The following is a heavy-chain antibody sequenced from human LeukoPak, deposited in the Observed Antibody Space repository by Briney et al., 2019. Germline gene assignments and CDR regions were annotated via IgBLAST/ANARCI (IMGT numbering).Heavy chain of an antibody. CDR1: GYSISSGFY. Sequence: SETLSLTCAVSGYSISSGFYWAWIRQPPGKGLEWIGSIYHSGSTYYNPSLKSRVTISVDTSKNQFSLKLSSVTAADTAVYYCARERDYGDQNDAFDIWGQGTMVTVSS. J-gene: IGHJ3*02. CDR2: IYHSGST. V-gene: IGHV4-38-2*02. D-gene: IGHD4-17*01. CDR3: ARERDYGDQNDAFDI.